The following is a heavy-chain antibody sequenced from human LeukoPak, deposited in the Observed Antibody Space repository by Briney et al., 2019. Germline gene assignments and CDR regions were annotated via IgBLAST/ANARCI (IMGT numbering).Heavy chain of an antibody. J-gene: IGHJ5*02. V-gene: IGHV4-30-4*01. CDR3: ARVQRGYSGRTTPQNNWFDP. CDR1: GGSIGSSDYY. Sequence: SETLSLTCTVSGGSIGSSDYYWTWIRQPPGKGLEWIGNIDSSGNTDYDPSLQSRVTISIDTSKNQFSLKLSSVTAADTAVYYCARVQRGYSGRTTPQNNWFDPWGQGTLVTVSS. D-gene: IGHD5-12*01. CDR2: IDSSGNT.